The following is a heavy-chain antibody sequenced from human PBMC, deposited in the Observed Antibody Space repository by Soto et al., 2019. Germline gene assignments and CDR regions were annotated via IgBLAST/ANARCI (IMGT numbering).Heavy chain of an antibody. Sequence: QVPLVESGGGVVQPGRSLRLSCAASGFTFSSYAMHWVRQAPGKGLEWVAVISYDGSNKYYADSVKGRFTISRDNSKNTLYLQMNSLRAEDTAVYYCARSLGYYYYGMDVWGQGTTVTVSS. CDR3: ARSLGYYYYGMDV. CDR1: GFTFSSYA. V-gene: IGHV3-30-3*01. CDR2: ISYDGSNK. J-gene: IGHJ6*02. D-gene: IGHD7-27*01.